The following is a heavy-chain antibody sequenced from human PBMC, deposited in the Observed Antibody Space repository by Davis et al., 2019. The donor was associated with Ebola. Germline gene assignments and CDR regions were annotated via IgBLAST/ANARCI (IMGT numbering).Heavy chain of an antibody. J-gene: IGHJ5*02. Sequence: GESLKISCKGSGYSFTSYWIGWVRQMPGKGLEWMGIIYPGDSDTRYSPSFQGQVTISADKSIITAYLQWSSLKASDTAMYYCARLGFMVRGVINGLFDPWGQGTLVTVSS. D-gene: IGHD3-10*01. V-gene: IGHV5-51*01. CDR3: ARLGFMVRGVINGLFDP. CDR1: GYSFTSYW. CDR2: IYPGDSDT.